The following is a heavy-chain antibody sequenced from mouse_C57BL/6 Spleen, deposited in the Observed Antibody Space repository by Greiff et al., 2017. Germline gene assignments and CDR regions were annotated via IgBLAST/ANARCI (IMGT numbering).Heavy chain of an antibody. D-gene: IGHD2-3*01. V-gene: IGHV7-3*01. J-gene: IGHJ2*01. CDR2: IRNKANGYTT. CDR1: GFTFTDYY. CDR3: ARYGLLRLDY. Sequence: EVQLQESGGGLVQPGGSLSLSCAASGFTFTDYYMSWVRQPPGKALEWLGFIRNKANGYTTEYSASVKGRFTISRDNSQSILYLQMNALRAEDSATYYCARYGLLRLDYWGQGTTLTVSS.